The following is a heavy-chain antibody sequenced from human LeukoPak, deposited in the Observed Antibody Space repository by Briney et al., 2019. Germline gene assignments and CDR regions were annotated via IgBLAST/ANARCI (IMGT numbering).Heavy chain of an antibody. D-gene: IGHD6-19*01. V-gene: IGHV4-59*01. CDR3: ARDLLSTAGYFDY. Sequence: PSETLSLTCSVSGGSISSYYWSWIRQPPGKGLEWIGYIYYSGSTNYNPSLKSRVTISVDTSKNQFSLNLSSVTAADTALYYCARDLLSTAGYFDYWGQGTLVTVSS. J-gene: IGHJ4*02. CDR1: GGSISSYY. CDR2: IYYSGST.